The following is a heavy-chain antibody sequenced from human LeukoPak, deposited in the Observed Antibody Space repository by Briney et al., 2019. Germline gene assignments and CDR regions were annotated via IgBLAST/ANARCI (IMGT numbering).Heavy chain of an antibody. J-gene: IGHJ3*02. CDR2: IGTAGDT. V-gene: IGHV3-13*01. Sequence: GGSLRLSCAASGFTFSSYDMHWVRHATGKGLEWVSAIGTAGDTYYPGSVKGRFTISRENAKNSLYLQMNSLRAGDTAVYYCARARLDCSGGSCSDAFDIWGQGTMVTVSS. CDR3: ARARLDCSGGSCSDAFDI. CDR1: GFTFSSYD. D-gene: IGHD2-15*01.